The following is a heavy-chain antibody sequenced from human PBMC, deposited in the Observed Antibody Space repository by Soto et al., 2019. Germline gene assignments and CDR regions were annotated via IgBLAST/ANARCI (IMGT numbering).Heavy chain of an antibody. V-gene: IGHV3-7*05. CDR3: ARDYYGSGSYYLVLDAFDI. CDR1: GFTFSSYW. CDR2: IKQDGSEK. D-gene: IGHD3-10*01. Sequence: PGGSLRLSCAASGFTFSSYWMSWVRQAPGKGLEWVANIKQDGSEKYYVDSVKGRFTISRDNAKNSLYLQMNSLRAEDTAVYYCARDYYGSGSYYLVLDAFDIWGQGKMVTVSS. J-gene: IGHJ3*02.